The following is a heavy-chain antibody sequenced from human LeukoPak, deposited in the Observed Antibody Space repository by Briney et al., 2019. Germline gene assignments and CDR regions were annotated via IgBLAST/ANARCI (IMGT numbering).Heavy chain of an antibody. Sequence: PGGSLRLSCAASGFIFSDNYMSWIRQAPGKGLEWISYISGSGSTIYYADSVKGRFTISRDNAKNSLYLQMNSLRAEDTAVYYCARESITIFGVVTTPLGGDVWGQGTTVTVSS. V-gene: IGHV3-11*04. CDR1: GFIFSDNY. CDR2: ISGSGSTI. J-gene: IGHJ6*02. D-gene: IGHD3-3*01. CDR3: ARESITIFGVVTTPLGGDV.